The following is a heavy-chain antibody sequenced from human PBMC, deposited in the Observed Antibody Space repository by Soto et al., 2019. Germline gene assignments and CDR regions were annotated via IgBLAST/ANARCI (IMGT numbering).Heavy chain of an antibody. D-gene: IGHD1-1*01. CDR3: ASRAETNGWNDFGAENYYFYF. CDR2: VNPNTGNS. V-gene: IGHV1-8*01. J-gene: IGHJ4*02. CDR1: GYTFTSYD. Sequence: QVQLVQSGAEVRKPGASVKVSCEASGYTFTSYDFYWVRQATGQGLEWMGWVNPNTGNSGYAQKQQARATMKRHTSKSTAHMEVSSLRSEDTAVYSCASRAETNGWNDFGAENYYFYFWGKGTLVTVSA.